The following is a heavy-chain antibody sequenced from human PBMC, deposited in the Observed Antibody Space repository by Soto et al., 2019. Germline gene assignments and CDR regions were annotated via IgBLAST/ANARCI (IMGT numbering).Heavy chain of an antibody. CDR1: GGTFSSYT. V-gene: IGHV1-69*02. J-gene: IGHJ6*02. Sequence: HVQLVQSGAEVKKPGSSVKVSCKASGGTFSSYTISWVRQAPGQGLEWMGRIIPILGIANYAQKFQGRVTITADKSTSTAYMELRSMRSEDTAVYYCASITMVRGVIFAGMDVWGQGTTVTVSS. D-gene: IGHD3-10*01. CDR2: IIPILGIA. CDR3: ASITMVRGVIFAGMDV.